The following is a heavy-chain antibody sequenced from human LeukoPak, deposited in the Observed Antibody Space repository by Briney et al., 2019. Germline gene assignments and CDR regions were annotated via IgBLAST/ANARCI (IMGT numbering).Heavy chain of an antibody. CDR1: GYTFTSYG. V-gene: IGHV1-18*01. CDR2: ISAYNGNT. J-gene: IGHJ6*03. D-gene: IGHD3-3*01. Sequence: GASVKVSCKASGYTFTSYGISWVRQAPGQGLEWMGWISAYNGNTNYAQKLQGRVTMTTDTSTSTAYMELRSLRSDDTAVYYCARDRQLYDFWSGTYYYYMDVWGKGTTVTVSS. CDR3: ARDRQLYDFWSGTYYYYMDV.